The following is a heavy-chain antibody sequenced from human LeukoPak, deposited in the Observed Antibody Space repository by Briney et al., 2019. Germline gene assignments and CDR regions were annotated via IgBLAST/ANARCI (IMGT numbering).Heavy chain of an antibody. CDR3: ARDFAYGTGYLY. D-gene: IGHD3/OR15-3a*01. CDR1: GYTFTSYA. CDR2: INAGNGNT. V-gene: IGHV1-3*01. J-gene: IGHJ4*02. Sequence: ASVKVSCKASGYTFTSYAMHWVRQAPGQRLEWMGWINAGNGNTKYSQKFQGRVTITRDTSASTAYMELSSLRSEDTAVYYCARDFAYGTGYLYWGQGTLVTVSS.